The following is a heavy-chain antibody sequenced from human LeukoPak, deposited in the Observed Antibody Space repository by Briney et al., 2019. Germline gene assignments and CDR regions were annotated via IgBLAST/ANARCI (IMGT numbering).Heavy chain of an antibody. J-gene: IGHJ6*02. D-gene: IGHD3-10*01. CDR1: GYNFANYW. V-gene: IGHV5-51*01. CDR2: IYPGDSDT. Sequence: GESLKISCKTSGYNFANYWIGWVRQLPGKGLEWMGIIYPGDSDTRYSPSFQGQVTISADKSISTAYLQWSSLKASDTAMYYCARHEDYGSAYYYYYGMDVWGQGTTVTVSS. CDR3: ARHEDYGSAYYYYYGMDV.